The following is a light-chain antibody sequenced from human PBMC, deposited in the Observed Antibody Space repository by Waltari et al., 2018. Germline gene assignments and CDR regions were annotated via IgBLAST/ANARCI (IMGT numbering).Light chain of an antibody. CDR2: EVS. CDR1: DSDVGAYDF. CDR3: SSYTTSSAPGV. Sequence: QSALTQPASVSGPPGQSITISCSGTDSDVGAYDFVSWYHQPPGKAPHLIIYEVSNRPSGISNRFSASKSGNTASLTISGLQAEDEADYYCSSYTTSSAPGVFGTGTRVTVL. V-gene: IGLV2-14*01. J-gene: IGLJ1*01.